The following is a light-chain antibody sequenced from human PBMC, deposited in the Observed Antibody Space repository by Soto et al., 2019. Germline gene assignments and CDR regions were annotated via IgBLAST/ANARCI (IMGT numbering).Light chain of an antibody. Sequence: DLQMTQSPSSVTAFVGDRATITCRASQAISTWLAWYQQKPGKAPKLLMYAASNLQTGVPSRFSGSGSGTDFTLTISSLQPEDFATYYCQQANSFPRTFGQGTKVEIK. J-gene: IGKJ1*01. CDR1: QAISTW. CDR2: AAS. V-gene: IGKV1D-12*01. CDR3: QQANSFPRT.